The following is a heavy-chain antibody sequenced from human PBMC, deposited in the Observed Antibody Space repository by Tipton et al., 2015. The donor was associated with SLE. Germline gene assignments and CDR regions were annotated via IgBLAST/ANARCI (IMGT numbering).Heavy chain of an antibody. D-gene: IGHD3-9*01. Sequence: SLRLSCVDSGFTFTTSWMNWVRQAPGKGLEWVANIKGDGIEKNYVDSVKGRFTISRDNAKNSVYLQMNSLRAEDTAVYYCARVHFDDAPLDFDYWGQGTLVTVSS. CDR1: GFTFTTSW. J-gene: IGHJ4*02. CDR3: ARVHFDDAPLDFDY. CDR2: IKGDGIEK. V-gene: IGHV3-7*01.